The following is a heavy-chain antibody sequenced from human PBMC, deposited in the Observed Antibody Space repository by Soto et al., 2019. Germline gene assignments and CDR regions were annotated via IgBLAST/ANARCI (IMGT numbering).Heavy chain of an antibody. CDR1: GTSCGTYY. CDR2: IYYSGIT. V-gene: IGHV4-59*01. J-gene: IGHJ6*02. Sequence: TSETLSLTCAVSGTSCGTYYWSWIRQPPGKGLEWIGYIYYSGITNYNPSLKSRVTISVDTSKNQFSLKLSSVTAADTAVYYCARYKSNYYYGMDVWGQGTTVTVSS. D-gene: IGHD1-20*01. CDR3: ARYKSNYYYGMDV.